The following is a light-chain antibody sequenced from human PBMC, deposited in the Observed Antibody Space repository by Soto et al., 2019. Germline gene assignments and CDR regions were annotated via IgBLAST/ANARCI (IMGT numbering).Light chain of an antibody. Sequence: DIDRSQSPAITSASVGDRVTIVGRASQGLSIWLAWYRQTKGRAPKLLIYHDSNLQSVVPSRFSGSASGTEITLNISSLKHDDFATYNCQQYNSYSPTLGQGTKVDIK. CDR3: QQYNSYSPT. V-gene: IGKV1-5*02. CDR1: QGLSIW. J-gene: IGKJ1*01. CDR2: HDS.